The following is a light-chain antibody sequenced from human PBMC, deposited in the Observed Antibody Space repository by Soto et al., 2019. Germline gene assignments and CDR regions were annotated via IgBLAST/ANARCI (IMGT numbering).Light chain of an antibody. CDR2: DVS. CDR3: QQRNNWPLT. Sequence: ETVLTQSPATLSLSPGERATLSCRASQSISRDLAWYQQKPGQPPRLLICDVSNRATGVPARFSGSGSGTDFTLPISSLEPEDFAVYYCQQRNNWPLTFGQGTKGEIK. J-gene: IGKJ1*01. CDR1: QSISRD. V-gene: IGKV3-11*01.